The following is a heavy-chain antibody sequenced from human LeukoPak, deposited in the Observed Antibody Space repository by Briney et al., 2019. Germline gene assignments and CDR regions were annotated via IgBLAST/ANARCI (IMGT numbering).Heavy chain of an antibody. CDR3: ARGHRDYGSGSFPFDY. CDR2: IYYSGST. D-gene: IGHD3-10*01. CDR1: SGSISSYY. V-gene: IGHV4-59*01. Sequence: SETLSLTCTVSSGSISSYYWNWIRQPPGKGLEWIGYIYYSGSTNYNPSLKSRVTISVDTSKNQFSLKLSSVTAADTAVYYCARGHRDYGSGSFPFDYWGQGTLVTVSS. J-gene: IGHJ4*02.